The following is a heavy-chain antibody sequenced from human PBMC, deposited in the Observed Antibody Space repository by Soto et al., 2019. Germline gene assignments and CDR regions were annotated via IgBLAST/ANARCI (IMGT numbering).Heavy chain of an antibody. Sequence: SGGSLRLSXAASGFTFSSYWMHWVRQAPGKGLVWVARINTDGRSTTYTDSVKGRFAISRDNAKNTLYLQMNSLRAEDTAVYYCTRDYMLRGRDSNWFDPWGQGTLVTVSS. CDR1: GFTFSSYW. J-gene: IGHJ5*02. CDR3: TRDYMLRGRDSNWFDP. V-gene: IGHV3-74*01. CDR2: INTDGRST. D-gene: IGHD3-10*01.